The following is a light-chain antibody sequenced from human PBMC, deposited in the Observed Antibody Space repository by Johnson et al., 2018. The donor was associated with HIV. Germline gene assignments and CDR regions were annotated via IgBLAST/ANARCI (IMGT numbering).Light chain of an antibody. CDR1: SSNIESNS. CDR2: ENN. V-gene: IGLV1-51*02. J-gene: IGLJ1*01. CDR3: GTWGSRLSCGHV. Sequence: QSVLTQPPSVSAAPGQKVTISCSGSSSNIESNSVSWYQHFPGTAPKVLIYENNKRPSGIPDRFSGFKSGTSATLGITGPQTGDEADFYCGTWGSRLSCGHVFGTGTKVTVL.